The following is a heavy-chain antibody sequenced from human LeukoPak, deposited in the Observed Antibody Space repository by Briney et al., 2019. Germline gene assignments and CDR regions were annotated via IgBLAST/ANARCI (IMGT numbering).Heavy chain of an antibody. V-gene: IGHV1-18*04. Sequence: ASVKVSCKASGYTFTSYGISWVRQAPGQGLEWMGWISAYNGNTNYAQKLQGRVTMTTDTSTSTAYMELSRLRSDDTAVYYCASHEPLDWFDPWGQGTLVTVSS. J-gene: IGHJ5*02. CDR3: ASHEPLDWFDP. D-gene: IGHD1-14*01. CDR2: ISAYNGNT. CDR1: GYTFTSYG.